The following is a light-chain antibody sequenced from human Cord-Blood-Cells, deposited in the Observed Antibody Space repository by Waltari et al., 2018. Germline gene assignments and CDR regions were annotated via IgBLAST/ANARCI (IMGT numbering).Light chain of an antibody. CDR1: KLGDQY. V-gene: IGLV3-1*01. CDR3: QAWDSSTVV. CDR2: QDS. Sequence: SYELTQPPSVSVSPGQTASITCSGDKLGDQYDCWYQQKPGQSPLLGIYQDSKRPSGIPERFSGSNPGSTATLTISGTQAMDEADYYCQAWDSSTVVFGGGTKLTVL. J-gene: IGLJ2*01.